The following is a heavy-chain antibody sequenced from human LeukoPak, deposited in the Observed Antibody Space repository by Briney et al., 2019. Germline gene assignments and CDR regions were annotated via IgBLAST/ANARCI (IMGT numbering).Heavy chain of an antibody. J-gene: IGHJ3*02. V-gene: IGHV4-4*09. CDR3: TRPNYDFSTYPFDI. CDR2: IYTSGST. Sequence: PSETLSLTCTASGGSITTYYWSWIRQPPGKGLEWIGYIYTSGSTTYNPSLKSRVTISVDTSKNQFSLKLSSVTAADTALYYCTRPNYDFSTYPFDIWGQGTMVTVSS. D-gene: IGHD3-3*01. CDR1: GGSITTYY.